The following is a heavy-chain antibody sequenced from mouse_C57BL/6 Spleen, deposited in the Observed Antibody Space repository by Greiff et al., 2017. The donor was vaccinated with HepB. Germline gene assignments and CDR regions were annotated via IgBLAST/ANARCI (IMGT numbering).Heavy chain of an antibody. V-gene: IGHV1-82*01. Sequence: QVQLKESGPELVKPGASVKISCKASGYAFSSSWMNWVKQRPGKGLEWIGRIYPGDGDTNYNGKFKGKATLTADKSSSTAYMQLSSLTSEDSAVYFCAAYYSNPFAYWGQGTLVTVSA. J-gene: IGHJ3*01. CDR3: AAYYSNPFAY. CDR1: GYAFSSSW. CDR2: IYPGDGDT. D-gene: IGHD2-5*01.